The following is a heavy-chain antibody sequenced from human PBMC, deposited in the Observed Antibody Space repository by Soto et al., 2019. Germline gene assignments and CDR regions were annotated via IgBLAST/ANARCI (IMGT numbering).Heavy chain of an antibody. D-gene: IGHD4-17*01. CDR2: VYYSGYT. Sequence: QVQLQESGPGLVKPSETLSLTCTVSSGSISTYYWRWIRQPPGKGLEWIGYVYYSGYTNCNPSLKSRVTISVDTSKNQFSLKLTSVTAADTAVYYCARGLYGDYSWEASDIWGQGTMVTVSS. CDR1: SGSISTYY. J-gene: IGHJ3*02. V-gene: IGHV4-59*01. CDR3: ARGLYGDYSWEASDI.